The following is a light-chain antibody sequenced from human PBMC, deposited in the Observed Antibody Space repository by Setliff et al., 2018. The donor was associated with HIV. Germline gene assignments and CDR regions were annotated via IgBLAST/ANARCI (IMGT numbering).Light chain of an antibody. CDR1: SSDVGGYNY. CDR2: DVS. CDR3: SSYTSSSTYV. V-gene: IGLV2-14*01. J-gene: IGLJ1*01. Sequence: QSVLTQPASVPGSPGQSITISCTGTSSDVGGYNYVSWYQQYPGKAPKLMIYDVSKRPSGVSNRFSGSKSGNTASLTISGLQAEDEADYYCSSYTSSSTYVFGSGTKVTVL.